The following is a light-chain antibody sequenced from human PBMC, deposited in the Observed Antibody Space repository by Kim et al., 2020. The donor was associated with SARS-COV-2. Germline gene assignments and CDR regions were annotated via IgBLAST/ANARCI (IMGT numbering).Light chain of an antibody. CDR3: SAWDSSLSAWV. Sequence: RQTAKLTCSGNSNNVGNQGAAWLQQHRGHPPRLLSYRNNNRPSGISERFSASRSGNTASLTITGLQPEDETDYYCSAWDSSLSAWVFGGGTQLTVL. J-gene: IGLJ3*02. CDR1: SNNVGNQG. CDR2: RNN. V-gene: IGLV10-54*04.